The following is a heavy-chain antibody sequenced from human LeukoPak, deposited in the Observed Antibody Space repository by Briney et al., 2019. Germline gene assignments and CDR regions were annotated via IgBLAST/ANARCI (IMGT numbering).Heavy chain of an antibody. CDR1: GFTFSSYA. V-gene: IGHV3-23*01. D-gene: IGHD3-3*01. CDR3: AKGVPPRNFWGGYYAPNYGMDV. J-gene: IGHJ6*02. CDR2: ISGSGGST. Sequence: GGSLRLSCAASGFTFSSYAMSWVRQAPGKGLEWVSAISGSGGSTYYADSVKGRFTISRDNSKNTLYLQMNSLRAEGTAVYYCAKGVPPRNFWGGYYAPNYGMDVWGQGTTVTVSS.